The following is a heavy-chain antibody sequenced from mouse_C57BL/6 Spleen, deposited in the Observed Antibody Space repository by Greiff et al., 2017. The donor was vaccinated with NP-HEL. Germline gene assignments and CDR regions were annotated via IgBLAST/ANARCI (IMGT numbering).Heavy chain of an antibody. CDR1: GFTFSDYG. CDR2: ISSGSSTI. V-gene: IGHV5-17*01. Sequence: EVHLVESGGGLVKPGGSLKLSCAASGFTFSDYGMHWVRQAPEKGLEWVAYISSGSSTIYYADTVKGRFTISRDNAKNTLFLQMTSLRSEDTAMYYCARPDGYSYYYAMDYWGQGTSVTVSS. CDR3: ARPDGYSYYYAMDY. D-gene: IGHD2-3*01. J-gene: IGHJ4*01.